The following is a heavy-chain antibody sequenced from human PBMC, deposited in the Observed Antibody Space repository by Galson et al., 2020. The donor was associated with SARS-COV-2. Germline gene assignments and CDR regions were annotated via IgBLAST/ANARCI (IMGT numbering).Heavy chain of an antibody. CDR1: GYTFTTYG. D-gene: IGHD6-6*01. Sequence: ASVKVSCKASGYTFTTYGISWVRQAPGQGLEWMGWISAYNGNTNYAQKLQGRVTMTTDTSTSTAYMELGSLRSDDTAVYYCARQIQTLAARRSVKWFDPWGQGTLVTVSS. J-gene: IGHJ5*02. CDR3: ARQIQTLAARRSVKWFDP. V-gene: IGHV1-18*01. CDR2: ISAYNGNT.